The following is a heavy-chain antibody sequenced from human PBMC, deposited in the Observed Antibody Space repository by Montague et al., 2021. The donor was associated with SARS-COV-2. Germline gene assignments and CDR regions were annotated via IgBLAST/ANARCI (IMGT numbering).Heavy chain of an antibody. J-gene: IGHJ4*02. CDR3: ARSYGTTVVTRAFDY. V-gene: IGHV2-70*01. CDR1: GFSLSTSGMC. Sequence: PALVKPTQTLTLTCTFSGFSLSTSGMCVSWIRQPPGKAQEWLTPIDWDDDKYYSTSLKTRLTISKDTSKNQVVLTMTNMDPVDTATYYCARSYGTTVVTRAFDYWGQGTLVTVSS. CDR2: IDWDDDK. D-gene: IGHD4-23*01.